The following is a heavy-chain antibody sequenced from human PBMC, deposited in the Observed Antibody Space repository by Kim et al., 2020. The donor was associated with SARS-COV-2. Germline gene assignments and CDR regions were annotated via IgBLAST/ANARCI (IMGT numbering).Heavy chain of an antibody. CDR2: INPSGGST. CDR3: ARASAVTTKFTTRNWFDP. D-gene: IGHD4-17*01. CDR1: GYTFTSYY. J-gene: IGHJ5*02. V-gene: IGHV1-46*01. Sequence: ASVKVSCKASGYTFTSYYMHWVRQAPGQGLEWMGIINPSGGSTSYAQKFQGRVTMTRDTSTSTVYMELSSLRSEDTAVYYCARASAVTTKFTTRNWFDPWGQGTLVTVSS.